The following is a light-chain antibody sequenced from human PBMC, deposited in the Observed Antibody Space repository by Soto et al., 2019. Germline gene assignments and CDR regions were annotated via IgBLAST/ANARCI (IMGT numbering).Light chain of an antibody. CDR1: SGYSNYK. V-gene: IGLV9-49*01. Sequence: QPVLTQPPSASASLGASVTLTCTLSSGYSNYKVDWYQQRLGKGPRFVMRVGTGGIVGSKGDGIPDRFSVLGSGLNRYLTIKNIQEEDESDYHCGADHGSGSNFVYLVFGGGTKLTVL. CDR2: VGTGGIVG. J-gene: IGLJ2*01. CDR3: GADHGSGSNFVYLV.